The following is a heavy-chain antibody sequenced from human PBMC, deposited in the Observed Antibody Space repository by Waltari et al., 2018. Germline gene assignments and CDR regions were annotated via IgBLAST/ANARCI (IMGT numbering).Heavy chain of an antibody. V-gene: IGHV1-69*09. CDR3: ARDRGITYYYEI. CDR1: GGTFSSYA. J-gene: IGHJ4*02. D-gene: IGHD3-22*01. CDR2: IIPILGIA. Sequence: QVQLVQSGAEVKKPGSSVKVSCKASGGTFSSYAISWVRQAPGQGLEWMGRIIPILGIANDAQRFQGRVTITANKSTSTAYVELSSLRSEDTAVYYGARDRGITYYYEIWGQGTLVTVSS.